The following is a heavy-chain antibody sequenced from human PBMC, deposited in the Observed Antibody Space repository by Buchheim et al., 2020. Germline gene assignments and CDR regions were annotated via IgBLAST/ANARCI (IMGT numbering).Heavy chain of an antibody. Sequence: QVQLVESGGGVVQPGRSLRLSCAASGFSFSSYAMHWVRQAPGKGLEWVAVISYDGSDKYYADSVKGRFTISRDKSKNTLFLQINSLRVEDTAVYYCAREVDGLDYWGQGTL. CDR3: AREVDGLDY. CDR1: GFSFSSYA. J-gene: IGHJ4*02. CDR2: ISYDGSDK. D-gene: IGHD5-24*01. V-gene: IGHV3-30*01.